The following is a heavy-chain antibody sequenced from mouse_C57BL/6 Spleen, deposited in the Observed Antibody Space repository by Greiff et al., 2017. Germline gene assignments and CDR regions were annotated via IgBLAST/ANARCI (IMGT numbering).Heavy chain of an antibody. J-gene: IGHJ4*01. CDR3: ARDTTVEGYYAMDY. CDR1: YFAFMASA. D-gene: IGHD1-1*01. V-gene: IGHV1-49*01. CDR2: FTMYSDAT. Sequence: LQQSGAELVRPGSSVKLSCKDSYFAFMASAMHWVKQRPGHGLGWIGSFTMYSDATEYSENFKGKATLTANTSSSTAYMELSSLTSEDSAVYDCARDTTVEGYYAMDYWGQGTSVTVAS.